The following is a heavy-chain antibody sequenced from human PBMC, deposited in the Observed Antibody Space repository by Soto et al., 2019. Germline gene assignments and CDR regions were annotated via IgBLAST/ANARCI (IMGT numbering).Heavy chain of an antibody. CDR3: TEDRVPDSRWNFDY. J-gene: IGHJ4*02. V-gene: IGHV3-23*01. CDR1: GFIFSTYT. CDR2: IYGNGGQT. Sequence: EVQLLESGGGVVQPGGSLRLSCSASGFIFSTYTMNWVRQAPGKGLEWVSGIYGNGGQTFYADSVKGRVTISRDNSNNILFLQINSMRPDDTAVYYCTEDRVPDSRWNFDYWGQGTLVTVSS. D-gene: IGHD1-1*01.